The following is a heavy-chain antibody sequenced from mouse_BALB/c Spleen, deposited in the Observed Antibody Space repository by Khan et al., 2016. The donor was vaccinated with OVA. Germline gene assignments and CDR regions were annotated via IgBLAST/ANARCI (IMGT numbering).Heavy chain of an antibody. D-gene: IGHD1-1*01. CDR1: GYIFTNYG. J-gene: IGHJ4*01. V-gene: IGHV9-3-1*01. Sequence: QIQLVQSGPELKQPGETVKISCKASGYIFTNYGMTWVKQAPGKGLKWMGWINTYTGEPTYSDDFKGRFAFSLETSANTAYLQINNLKHENTATYFCAETLYGSSYVYAMDYWGQGTTVTVSS. CDR2: INTYTGEP. CDR3: AETLYGSSYVYAMDY.